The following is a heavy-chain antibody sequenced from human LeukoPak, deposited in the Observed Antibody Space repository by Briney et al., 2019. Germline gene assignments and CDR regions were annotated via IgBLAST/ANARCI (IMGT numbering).Heavy chain of an antibody. CDR3: ARVSVGAQGSSYYYYYMDV. Sequence: PGGSLRLSCVASGFTFSDYYMSWIRQAPGKGLEGVSYISSSGDTIYYTDFVKGRFTISRDNAKSSLHLQINSLRAEDTAVYYCARVSVGAQGSSYYYYYMDVWGKGTTVTVSS. D-gene: IGHD3-16*01. V-gene: IGHV3-11*04. CDR2: ISSSGDTI. J-gene: IGHJ6*03. CDR1: GFTFSDYY.